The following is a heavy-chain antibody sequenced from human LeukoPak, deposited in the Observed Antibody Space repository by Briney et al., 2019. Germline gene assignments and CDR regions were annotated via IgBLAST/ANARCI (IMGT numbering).Heavy chain of an antibody. J-gene: IGHJ5*02. V-gene: IGHV3-48*01. Sequence: GGSLRLSCAASGFTFSSYSMNWVRQAPGKGLEWVSYISSSSSTIYHADSVKGRFTISRDNAKNSLYLQMNSLRAEDTAVYYCAREQGGGSGGYYNSWGQGTLVTVSS. CDR3: AREQGGGSGGYYNS. CDR2: ISSSSSTI. D-gene: IGHD3-10*01. CDR1: GFTFSSYS.